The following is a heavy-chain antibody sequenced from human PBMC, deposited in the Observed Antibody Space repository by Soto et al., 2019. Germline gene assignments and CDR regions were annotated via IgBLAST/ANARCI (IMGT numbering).Heavy chain of an antibody. J-gene: IGHJ4*02. Sequence: QVQLQQWGAGMLKPSETLSLTCAVYGGSFSGYYWSWNRQPPGQGLEWIGEINHSGSTNYKPSLKSRVTISVDTSKNQFSLKLSSVTAADTAVYYCARAPAVAALYYFDYWGQGTLVTVSS. CDR1: GGSFSGYY. D-gene: IGHD6-19*01. CDR3: ARAPAVAALYYFDY. CDR2: INHSGST. V-gene: IGHV4-34*01.